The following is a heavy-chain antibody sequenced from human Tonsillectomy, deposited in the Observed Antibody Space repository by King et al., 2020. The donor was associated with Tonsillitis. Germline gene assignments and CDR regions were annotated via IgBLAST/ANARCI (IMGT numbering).Heavy chain of an antibody. D-gene: IGHD2-8*02. CDR2: IIPMSGTT. J-gene: IGHJ4*02. Sequence: VQLVESGAEVKKPGSSVKVSCKSSGDTFSNYAINWVRQTPGHGLQWMGRIIPMSGTTDYAQRFQGRVTLTADDSTTTAYLELNSLKSDDTAVYYCSRDQRGVYGCTGCSTWGQGTLVTVSA. CDR1: GDTFSNYA. V-gene: IGHV1-69*01. CDR3: SRDQRGVYGCTGCST.